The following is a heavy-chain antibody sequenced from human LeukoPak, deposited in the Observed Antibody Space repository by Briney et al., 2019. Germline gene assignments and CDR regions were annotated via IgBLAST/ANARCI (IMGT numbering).Heavy chain of an antibody. Sequence: GGSLRLSCAVSRLTVSNNDMSWVRQAPGKGLEWVSVTYSGGSTYEPESVRGRFTISRDNSRNRVYIQMNSLREEDTAVYYCARHVGYWGQGTLVTVSS. J-gene: IGHJ4*02. D-gene: IGHD1-26*01. CDR2: TYSGGST. CDR3: ARHVGY. V-gene: IGHV3-66*04. CDR1: RLTVSNND.